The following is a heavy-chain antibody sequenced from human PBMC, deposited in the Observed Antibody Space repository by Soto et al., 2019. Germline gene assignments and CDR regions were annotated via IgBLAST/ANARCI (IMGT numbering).Heavy chain of an antibody. J-gene: IGHJ4*02. CDR2: IYYSGST. V-gene: IGHV4-59*01. CDR3: ARGGHVDTLYYFDY. CDR1: GGSISSYY. Sequence: PSETLSLTCTVSGGSISSYYWSWIRQPPGKGLEWIGYIYYSGSTNYNPSLKSRVTISVDTSKNQFSLKLSSVTAADTAVYYCARGGHVDTLYYFDYWGQGTLVTVSS. D-gene: IGHD5-18*01.